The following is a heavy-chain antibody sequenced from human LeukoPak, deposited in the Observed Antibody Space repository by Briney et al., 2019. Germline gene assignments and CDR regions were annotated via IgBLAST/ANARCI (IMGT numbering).Heavy chain of an antibody. J-gene: IGHJ4*02. Sequence: GGSLRLSCAVFGFTFSSYAMSWVRQAPGKGLEWVSAISGSGGSTYYADSVKGRFTISRDNSKNTLYLQMNSLRAEDTAVYYCAKGIGSGWFWAFDYWGQGTLVTVSS. D-gene: IGHD6-19*01. CDR2: ISGSGGST. V-gene: IGHV3-23*01. CDR1: GFTFSSYA. CDR3: AKGIGSGWFWAFDY.